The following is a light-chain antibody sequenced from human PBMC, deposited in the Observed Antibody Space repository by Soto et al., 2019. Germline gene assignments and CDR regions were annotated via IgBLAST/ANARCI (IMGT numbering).Light chain of an antibody. V-gene: IGLV2-14*01. CDR2: EVS. CDR1: SGDVGGYYY. J-gene: IGLJ1*01. Sequence: QSVLTQPASVSGSPGQSITISCTGTSGDVGGYYYVSWYQQLPGKAPKLMISEVSNRPSGVSNRFSGSKSGNTASLTISGLQAEDEADYYCSSYTAGGTIFGTGTKLTGL. CDR3: SSYTAGGTI.